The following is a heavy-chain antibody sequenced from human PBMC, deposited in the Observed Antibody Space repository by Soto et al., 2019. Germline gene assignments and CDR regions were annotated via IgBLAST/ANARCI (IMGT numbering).Heavy chain of an antibody. D-gene: IGHD2-15*01. CDR2: IIPIFGTA. Sequence: GASVKVSCKASGGTFSSYAISWVRQAPGRGLEWMGGIIPIFGTANYAQKFQGRVTITADESTSTAYMELSSLRSEDTAVYYCARAKSLLYCSGGSCYSGWFDPWGQGTLVTVSS. V-gene: IGHV1-69*13. CDR3: ARAKSLLYCSGGSCYSGWFDP. CDR1: GGTFSSYA. J-gene: IGHJ5*02.